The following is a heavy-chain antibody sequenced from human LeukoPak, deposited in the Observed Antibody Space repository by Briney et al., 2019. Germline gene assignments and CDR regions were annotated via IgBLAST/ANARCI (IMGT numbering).Heavy chain of an antibody. CDR1: GGTFSSYA. J-gene: IGHJ5*02. V-gene: IGHV1-69*04. CDR3: ATTQGGCSSTSCRGVDWFDP. D-gene: IGHD2-2*01. Sequence: SVKVSCKASGGTFSSYAISWVRQAPGQGLEWRGRIIPILGIANYAQKFQGRVTITADKSTSTAYMELSSLRSEDTAVYYCATTQGGCSSTSCRGVDWFDPWGQGTLVTVSS. CDR2: IIPILGIA.